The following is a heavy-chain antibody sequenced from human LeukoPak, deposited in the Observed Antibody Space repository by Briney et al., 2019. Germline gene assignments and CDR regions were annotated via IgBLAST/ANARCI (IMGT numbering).Heavy chain of an antibody. J-gene: IGHJ4*02. CDR3: ARRYYFDY. CDR2: INQDGRET. V-gene: IGHV3-7*01. CDR1: GFTFSSYW. Sequence: GGSLGLSYAASGFTFSSYWMSWVRQAPGRGLEWAANINQDGRETDYLDSVKGRFTISRDNAKNSVYLQMNSLRVEDTAVYYCARRYYFDYWGQGTLVTVSS.